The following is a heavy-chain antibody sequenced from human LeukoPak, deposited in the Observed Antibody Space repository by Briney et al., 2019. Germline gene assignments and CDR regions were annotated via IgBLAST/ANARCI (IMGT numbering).Heavy chain of an antibody. Sequence: ASVKVSCKAPGYTFTAYHMHWVRQAPGQGLEWMGRINPNSGDTNYAQKFQGRVTMTRDTSISTAYMELSRLRSDDTAVYYCARDYCSSTSCLFDYWGQGTLVSVSS. CDR2: INPNSGDT. CDR3: ARDYCSSTSCLFDY. CDR1: GYTFTAYH. J-gene: IGHJ4*02. V-gene: IGHV1-2*06. D-gene: IGHD2-2*01.